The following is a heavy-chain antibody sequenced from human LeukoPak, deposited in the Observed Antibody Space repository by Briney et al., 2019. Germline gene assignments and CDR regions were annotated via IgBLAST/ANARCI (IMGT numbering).Heavy chain of an antibody. CDR1: GFTFNNFW. CDR3: ARDGYSYGTGPSDY. J-gene: IGHJ4*02. Sequence: PGGSLRLSCAASGFTFNNFWMHWVRQVPGTGLVWVSRITSSGSSTTYADSVKGRFTISRDNAKNSLYLQMNSLRAEDTAVYYCARDGYSYGTGPSDYWGQGTLVTVSS. V-gene: IGHV3-74*01. CDR2: ITSSGSST. D-gene: IGHD5-18*01.